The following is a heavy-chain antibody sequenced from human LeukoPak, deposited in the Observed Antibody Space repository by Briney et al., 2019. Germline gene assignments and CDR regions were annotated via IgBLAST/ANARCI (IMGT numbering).Heavy chain of an antibody. D-gene: IGHD3-22*01. CDR2: INHSGST. CDR1: GGSFSGYY. V-gene: IGHV4-34*01. Sequence: KPSETLSLTCAVYGGSFSGYYWSWIRQTPGQGLELIGEINHSGSTAYYPSFKSRVTISVDTSKNQFSLKLNSVTAADRALYYCARQTTSGYLDYWGQGTPVTVS. J-gene: IGHJ4*02. CDR3: ARQTTSGYLDY.